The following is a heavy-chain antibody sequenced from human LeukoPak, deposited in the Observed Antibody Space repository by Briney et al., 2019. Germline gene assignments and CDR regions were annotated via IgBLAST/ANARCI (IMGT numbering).Heavy chain of an antibody. V-gene: IGHV4-61*01. Sequence: SETLSLTCTVSGDSVSSNSYYWSWIRQPPGKGLEWIGYIYYSGSTNYNPSLKSRLTISVDTSKNQFSLRLSSVTAADTAVYYCAIDSGLTRFVYWGQGTLVTVSS. CDR2: IYYSGST. CDR3: AIDSGLTRFVY. J-gene: IGHJ4*02. D-gene: IGHD4/OR15-4a*01. CDR1: GDSVSSNSYY.